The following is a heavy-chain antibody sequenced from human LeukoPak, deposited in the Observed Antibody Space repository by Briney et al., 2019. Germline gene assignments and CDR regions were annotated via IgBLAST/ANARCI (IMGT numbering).Heavy chain of an antibody. D-gene: IGHD2/OR15-2a*01. J-gene: IGHJ6*02. Sequence: GGSLRLSCAASGFTFDDYAMHWVRQAPGKGLEWVSLISWDGGSTYYADSVKGRFTISRDNSKNSLYLHMNSLRAEDTGVYYCARIGTTTRGPAGLDVWGQGTTVTVSS. CDR1: GFTFDDYA. CDR3: ARIGTTTRGPAGLDV. V-gene: IGHV3-43D*03. CDR2: ISWDGGST.